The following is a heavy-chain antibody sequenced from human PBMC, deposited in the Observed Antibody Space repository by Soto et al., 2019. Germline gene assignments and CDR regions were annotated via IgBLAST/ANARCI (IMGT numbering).Heavy chain of an antibody. J-gene: IGHJ5*02. CDR3: ARYGDYTRRWFGP. D-gene: IGHD4-17*01. CDR2: IYWDDDK. CDR1: GFSLKSTGVG. Sequence: QITLKESGPTLVKPTQTLTLTCSFSGFSLKSTGVGVGWIRQTPRKALQWLALIYWDDDKRYSPYLKTRLPITKDTSKNQVVLRMTNMDPVDTATYYCARYGDYTRRWFGPWGQGTLVTVSS. V-gene: IGHV2-5*02.